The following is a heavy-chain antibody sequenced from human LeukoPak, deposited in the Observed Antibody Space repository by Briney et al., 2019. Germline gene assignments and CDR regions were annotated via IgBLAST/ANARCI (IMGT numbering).Heavy chain of an antibody. CDR2: ISSITSSI. J-gene: IGHJ4*02. CDR3: ARAGGRGIGISYFGLDY. CDR1: GFTFSSYE. D-gene: IGHD3-10*01. V-gene: IGHV3-48*03. Sequence: GGSLRLSCAASGFTFSSYEMNWVRQAPGKGLEWVSYISSITSSIYYADSVKGRFTISRDNAENSLFLQMNSLRAEDTAVYYCARAGGRGIGISYFGLDYWGQGTLVTVSS.